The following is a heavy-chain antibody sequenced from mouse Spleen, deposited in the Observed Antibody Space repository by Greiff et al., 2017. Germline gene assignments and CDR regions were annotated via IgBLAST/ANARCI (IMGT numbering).Heavy chain of an antibody. J-gene: IGHJ4*01. D-gene: IGHD2-3*01. CDR3: ANDGYYLYAMDY. CDR1: GYAFSSSW. CDR2: IYPGDGDT. V-gene: IGHV1-82*01. Sequence: QVQLQQSGPELVKPGASVKISCKASGYAFSSSWMNWVKQRPGKGLEWIGRIYPGDGDTNYNGKFKGKATLTADKSSSTAYMQLSSLTSEDSAVYFCANDGYYLYAMDYWGQGTSVTVSS.